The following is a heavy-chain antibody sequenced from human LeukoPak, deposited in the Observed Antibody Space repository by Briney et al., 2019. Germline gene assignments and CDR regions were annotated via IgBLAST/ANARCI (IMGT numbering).Heavy chain of an antibody. D-gene: IGHD4-17*01. V-gene: IGHV4-38-2*02. Sequence: ASETLSLTCTVSGYSISSGYYWGWIRQPPGQGLEWIGSIYHSGSTYYNPSLKSRVTISVDTSKNQFSLKLSSVTAADTAVYYCARRTLTTAMDWFDPWGQGTLVTVSS. CDR3: ARRTLTTAMDWFDP. CDR1: GYSISSGYY. CDR2: IYHSGST. J-gene: IGHJ5*02.